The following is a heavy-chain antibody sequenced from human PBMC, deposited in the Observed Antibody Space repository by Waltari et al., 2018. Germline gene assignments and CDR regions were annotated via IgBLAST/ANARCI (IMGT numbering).Heavy chain of an antibody. J-gene: IGHJ4*02. Sequence: QVQLQESGPGLVKPSQTLSLTCTVSGGSISSGSYYWSWIRQPAGKGLEWIGRIYTSGSTNYNPSLKSRVTISVDTSKNQFSLKLSSVTAADTAVYYCARIEAVAGLFDYCGQGTLVTVSS. CDR2: IYTSGST. V-gene: IGHV4-61*02. CDR3: ARIEAVAGLFDY. CDR1: GGSISSGSYY. D-gene: IGHD6-19*01.